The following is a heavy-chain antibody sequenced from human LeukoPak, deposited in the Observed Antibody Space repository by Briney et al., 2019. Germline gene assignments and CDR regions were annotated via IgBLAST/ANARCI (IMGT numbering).Heavy chain of an antibody. CDR1: GYTFNSYG. Sequence: ASVKVSCKASGYTFNSYGISWVRQAPGQGLEWMGWISTYNGHTNYAQKLQDRVTITTDTSTSTAYMELRSLRSDDTAVYYCARVGGGSSGNWFDPWGQGTLVTVSS. CDR2: ISTYNGHT. J-gene: IGHJ5*02. V-gene: IGHV1-18*01. CDR3: ARVGGGSSGNWFDP. D-gene: IGHD6-13*01.